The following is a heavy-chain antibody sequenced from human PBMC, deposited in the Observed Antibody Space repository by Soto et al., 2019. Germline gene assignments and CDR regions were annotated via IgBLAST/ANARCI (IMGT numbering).Heavy chain of an antibody. CDR2: INQSGST. Sequence: QVQLQQWGAGLLKPSETLSLTCAVYGGSFSGYYWTWIRQPPGTGLEWIGEINQSGSTNYNPPLKSRVTISVDTSKNQFSLKLTSVTAADTAVYYCARDKITGLFDYWGQGTLVTVSS. J-gene: IGHJ4*02. V-gene: IGHV4-34*01. CDR3: ARDKITGLFDY. CDR1: GGSFSGYY. D-gene: IGHD2-8*02.